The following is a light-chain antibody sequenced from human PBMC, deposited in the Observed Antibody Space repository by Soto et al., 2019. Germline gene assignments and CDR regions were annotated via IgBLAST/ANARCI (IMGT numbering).Light chain of an antibody. CDR1: QSVSSN. CDR3: QQYGSSPIT. V-gene: IGKV3-20*01. Sequence: EIVMTQSPATLSVSPGERATLSCRASQSVSSNLAWYQQKPGQAPRLLIYGASSRATGIPDRFSGSGSATDFTLTISRLEPEDVALYYCQQYGSSPITFGQGTRLEIK. J-gene: IGKJ5*01. CDR2: GAS.